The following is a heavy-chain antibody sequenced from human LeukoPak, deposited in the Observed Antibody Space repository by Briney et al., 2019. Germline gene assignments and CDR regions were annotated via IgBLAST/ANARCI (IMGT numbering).Heavy chain of an antibody. D-gene: IGHD3-3*01. CDR2: ISGSGDST. CDR3: ARDGGQLRFLDAESYYGMDV. V-gene: IGHV3-23*01. Sequence: GGSLRLSCAASGFTFINYAMTWVRQAPGKGLEWVSAISGSGDSTFNADSVKGRFTISRDNAKNSLYLQMNSLRAEDTAVYYCARDGGQLRFLDAESYYGMDVWGQGTTVTVSS. J-gene: IGHJ6*02. CDR1: GFTFINYA.